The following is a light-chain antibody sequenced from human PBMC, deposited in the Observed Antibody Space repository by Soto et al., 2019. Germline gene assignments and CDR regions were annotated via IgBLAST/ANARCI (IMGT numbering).Light chain of an antibody. CDR2: DVI. J-gene: IGLJ1*01. V-gene: IGLV2-14*01. CDR3: SSYTSSSTLYV. Sequence: QSALTQPASVSGSPGQSIIISCTGTSSDVGGYNYVSWYQQHPGKAPKLMIYDVINRPSGVSNRFSGSKSGNTAYLTISGLQAEDEADYYCSSYTSSSTLYVFGTGTKLTVL. CDR1: SSDVGGYNY.